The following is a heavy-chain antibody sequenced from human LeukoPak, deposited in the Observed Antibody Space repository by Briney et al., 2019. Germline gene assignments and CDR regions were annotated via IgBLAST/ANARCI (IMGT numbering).Heavy chain of an antibody. D-gene: IGHD3-22*01. CDR3: ARGTVAYYDSSGYYYVYFDY. Sequence: SETLSHTCAVYGGSFSGYYWSWIRQPPGKGLEWIGEINHRGSTNYNPSLKSRVTISVDTSKNQFSLKLSSVTAADTAVYYCARGTVAYYDSSGYYYVYFDYWGQGTLVTVSS. CDR1: GGSFSGYY. J-gene: IGHJ4*02. V-gene: IGHV4-34*01. CDR2: INHRGST.